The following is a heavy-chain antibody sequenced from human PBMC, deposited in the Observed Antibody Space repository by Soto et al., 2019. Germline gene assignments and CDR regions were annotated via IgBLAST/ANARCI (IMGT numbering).Heavy chain of an antibody. J-gene: IGHJ5*02. Sequence: QGQPVQAGAEVEKAGGAVEVVCKAAGYNVMRDRFPWVRQAPGAGLEWMGWIKVDNGETKYPQKIQGRVTMTTDTSTSTVYMELRSLTSDDTAVYYCARWISGGYSDWFDPWGHGTLVTVSS. CDR2: IKVDNGET. V-gene: IGHV1-18*04. D-gene: IGHD1-26*01. CDR1: GYNVMRDR. CDR3: ARWISGGYSDWFDP.